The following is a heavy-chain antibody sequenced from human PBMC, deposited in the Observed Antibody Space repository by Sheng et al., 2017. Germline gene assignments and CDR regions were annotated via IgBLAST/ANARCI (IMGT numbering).Heavy chain of an antibody. D-gene: IGHD1-26*01. CDR3: ARAVWWELQDHFDY. Sequence: QVQLVQSGAEVKKPGSSVKVSCKASGGTFSSYTISWVRQAPGQGLEWMGRIIPILGIANYAQKFQGRVTITADKSTSTAYMELSSLRSEDTAVYYCARAVWWELQDHFDYWGQGTLVTVSS. CDR1: GGTFSSYT. V-gene: IGHV1-69*02. J-gene: IGHJ4*02. CDR2: IIPILGIA.